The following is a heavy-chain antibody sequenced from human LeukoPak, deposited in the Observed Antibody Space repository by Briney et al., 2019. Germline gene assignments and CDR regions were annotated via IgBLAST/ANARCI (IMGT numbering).Heavy chain of an antibody. CDR1: GFTFSRYA. V-gene: IGHV3-23*01. D-gene: IGHD3-22*01. CDR3: AKVEGSITMIVVVGYYFDY. J-gene: IGHJ4*02. Sequence: GGSLRLSCAASGFTFSRYAMSWVRQAPGKGLEWVSAISGSGGSTYYADSVKGRFTISRDNSKNTLYLQMNSLRAEDTAVYYCAKVEGSITMIVVVGYYFDYWGQGTLVTVSS. CDR2: ISGSGGST.